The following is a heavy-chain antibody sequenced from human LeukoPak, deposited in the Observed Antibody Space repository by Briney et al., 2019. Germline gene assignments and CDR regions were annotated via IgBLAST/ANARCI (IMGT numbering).Heavy chain of an antibody. CDR1: GYSFTSYW. CDR2: IYPGDSDT. Sequence: GASLKISCKGSGYSFTSYWIGWVRPMPGKGLEWMGIIYPGDSDTSYSPSFQGQVTISADKSISTAYLQWSSLKASDTAMYYCARRGDYGDSNLDYWGQGTLVTVSS. J-gene: IGHJ4*02. CDR3: ARRGDYGDSNLDY. V-gene: IGHV5-51*01. D-gene: IGHD4-17*01.